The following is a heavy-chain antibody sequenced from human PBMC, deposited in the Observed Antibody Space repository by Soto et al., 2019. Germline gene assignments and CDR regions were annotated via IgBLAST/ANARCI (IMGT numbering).Heavy chain of an antibody. Sequence: GGSLRLSCAASGFTFSSYAMSWVRQAPGKGLEWVSAISGSGGSTYYADSVKGRFTISRDNSKNTLYLQMNSLRAEDTAVYYCAKSLKPYGDYFPLLDYWGQGTLVTV. V-gene: IGHV3-23*01. CDR3: AKSLKPYGDYFPLLDY. CDR2: ISGSGGST. J-gene: IGHJ4*02. CDR1: GFTFSSYA. D-gene: IGHD4-17*01.